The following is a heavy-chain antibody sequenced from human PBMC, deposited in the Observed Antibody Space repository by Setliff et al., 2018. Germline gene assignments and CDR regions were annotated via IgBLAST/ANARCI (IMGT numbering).Heavy chain of an antibody. J-gene: IGHJ5*02. V-gene: IGHV4-34*01. CDR1: GGTFSYYY. CDR2: NNHSGSA. CDR3: ARGRNVAARLLDT. D-gene: IGHD6-6*01. Sequence: SETLSLTCAAHGGTFSYYYWTWIRQSPGKGLEWIGENNHSGSAKYMPSLGSRVTISVDTSNNQVSLTLTSVTAADTAVYYCARGRNVAARLLDTWGQGTQVTVSS.